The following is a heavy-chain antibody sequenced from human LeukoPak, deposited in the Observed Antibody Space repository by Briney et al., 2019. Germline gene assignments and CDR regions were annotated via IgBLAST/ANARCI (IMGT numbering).Heavy chain of an antibody. Sequence: SETLSLTCSVSGGSVDTFYWTWIRQPPGKGLDWLGHVYYTGNTNYNSSLQDRISISIDMPKNQFSLTLTSVTAADTAFYYCARHVGDYFDSWGQGILVTVSS. CDR1: GGSVDTFY. CDR3: ARHVGDYFDS. J-gene: IGHJ4*02. D-gene: IGHD1-26*01. CDR2: VYYTGNT. V-gene: IGHV4-59*08.